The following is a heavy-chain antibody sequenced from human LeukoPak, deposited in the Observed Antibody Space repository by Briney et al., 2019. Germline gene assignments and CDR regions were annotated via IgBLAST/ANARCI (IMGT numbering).Heavy chain of an antibody. V-gene: IGHV3-48*01. CDR1: GFIFGGYT. CDR3: AKGRPSIVVVVAATTDWYFDL. J-gene: IGHJ2*01. D-gene: IGHD2-15*01. Sequence: GGSLRLSCTGSGFIFGGYTMNWVRQAPGKGLEWLSYISPSGSNTFYADSVKGRFTISRDNAKNSVYLQMNSLRAEDTAVYYCAKGRPSIVVVVAATTDWYFDLWGRGTLVTVSS. CDR2: ISPSGSNT.